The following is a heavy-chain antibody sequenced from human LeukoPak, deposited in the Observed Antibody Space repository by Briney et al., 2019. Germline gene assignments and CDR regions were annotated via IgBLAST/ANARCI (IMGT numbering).Heavy chain of an antibody. V-gene: IGHV7-4-1*02. J-gene: IGHJ3*02. CDR3: ARDQHDSSGYYLKAFDI. CDR1: GYTFTSYA. CDR2: INTNTGNP. D-gene: IGHD3-22*01. Sequence: ASVKVSCKASGYTFTSYAMNWVRQAPGQGLEWMGWINTNTGNPTYAQGFTGRFVFSLDTSVSTAYLQISSLKAEDTAVYYCARDQHDSSGYYLKAFDIWGQGTMVTVSS.